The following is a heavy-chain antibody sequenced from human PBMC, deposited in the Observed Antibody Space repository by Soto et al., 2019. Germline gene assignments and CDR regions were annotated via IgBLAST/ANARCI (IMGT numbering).Heavy chain of an antibody. CDR2: IIPIFGKA. CDR1: GGTLSSFA. J-gene: IGHJ5*01. D-gene: IGHD3-10*01. CDR3: ATDTSMFRGRIADTPWFDS. Sequence: QVPLVQSGAEVKKPGSSVKVSCKASGGTLSSFAFTWVRQARGQGLEWMGRIIPIFGKANYAQQFQGRVTITADESTGIVYMDLRSLRSEDTAMYYCATDTSMFRGRIADTPWFDSWGQGTLVTVSS. V-gene: IGHV1-69*18.